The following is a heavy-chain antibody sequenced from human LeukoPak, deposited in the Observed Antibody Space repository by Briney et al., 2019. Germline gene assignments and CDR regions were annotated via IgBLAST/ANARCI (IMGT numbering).Heavy chain of an antibody. CDR2: ISYDGSNK. Sequence: PGGSLRLSWAASGFTFSSYAMHWVRQAPGKGLEWVAVISYDGSNKYYADSVKGRFTISRDNSKNTLYLQMNSLRAEDTAVYYCAKTHRSDSRAFDYWGQGTLVTVSS. V-gene: IGHV3-30-3*02. CDR1: GFTFSSYA. CDR3: AKTHRSDSRAFDY. D-gene: IGHD1-26*01. J-gene: IGHJ4*02.